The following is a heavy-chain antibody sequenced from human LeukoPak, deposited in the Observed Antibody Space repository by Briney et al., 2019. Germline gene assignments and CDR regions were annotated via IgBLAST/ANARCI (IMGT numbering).Heavy chain of an antibody. V-gene: IGHV4-59*01. CDR2: IYYSGST. D-gene: IGHD1-1*01. J-gene: IGHJ4*02. Sequence: PSETLSLTCTVSGGSISSYYWRWIRQPPGKGLDWIGYIYYSGSTNYNPSLKSRVTISVDTSKTQFSLTLSSVTAADTAVYYCARGTGTTAYWGQGTLVTVSS. CDR3: ARGTGTTAY. CDR1: GGSISSYY.